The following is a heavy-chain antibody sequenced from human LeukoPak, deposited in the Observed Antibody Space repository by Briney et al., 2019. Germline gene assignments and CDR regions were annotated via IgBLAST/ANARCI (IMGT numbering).Heavy chain of an antibody. V-gene: IGHV3-21*01. CDR1: GFTFSSYS. Sequence: PGGSLRLSCAASGFTFSSYSMNWVRQAPGKGLEWVSSISSSSSYIYYADSVKGRFTISRDNAKNSLYLQMNSLRAEDTAVYYCARSNYVTFCLDYWDQGTLVTVSS. CDR3: ARSNYVTFCLDY. D-gene: IGHD4-11*01. CDR2: ISSSSSYI. J-gene: IGHJ4*02.